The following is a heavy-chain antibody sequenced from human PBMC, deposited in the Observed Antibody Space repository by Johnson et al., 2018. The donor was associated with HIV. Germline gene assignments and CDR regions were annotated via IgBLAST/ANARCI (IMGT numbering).Heavy chain of an antibody. V-gene: IGHV3-7*05. CDR3: ARERSIAASPAFDI. D-gene: IGHD6-6*01. J-gene: IGHJ3*02. CDR1: GFTFSSYW. Sequence: VQLVESGGGLVQPGGSLRLSCAASGFTFSSYWMSWVRQAPGKGLEWVANIKQDGSEKYYVDSVKGRFTISRDNAKNSLYLQMNSLIAEDTAVYYCARERSIAASPAFDIWGQGTMVTVSS. CDR2: IKQDGSEK.